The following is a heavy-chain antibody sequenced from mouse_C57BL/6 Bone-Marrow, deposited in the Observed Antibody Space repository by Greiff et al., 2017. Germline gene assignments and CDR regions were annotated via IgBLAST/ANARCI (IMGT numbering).Heavy chain of an antibody. D-gene: IGHD1-1*01. V-gene: IGHV1-26*01. Sequence: EVQLQQSGPELVKPGASVKISCKASGYTFTDYYMNWVKQSHGKSLEWIGDINPNNGGTSYNQKFKGKATLTVDKSSSTAYMELRSLTSEDSAVYYCALELRLYYFDYWGQGTTLTVSS. CDR2: INPNNGGT. J-gene: IGHJ2*01. CDR3: ALELRLYYFDY. CDR1: GYTFTDYY.